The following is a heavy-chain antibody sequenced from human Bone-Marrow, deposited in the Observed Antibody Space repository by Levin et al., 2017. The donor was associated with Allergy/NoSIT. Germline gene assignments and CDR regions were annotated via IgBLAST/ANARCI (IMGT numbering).Heavy chain of an antibody. J-gene: IGHJ4*02. CDR2: INGDGRST. V-gene: IGHV3-74*01. D-gene: IGHD1-26*01. CDR3: ARVGATTFY. Sequence: PGGSLRLSCVASGFPFSNYYMHWIRQAPGKGLVWVSRINGDGRSTYYADSVKGRFTISRDNAQNTLYLQMDSLRAEDTAVYYCARVGATTFYWGLGTLVTVSS. CDR1: GFPFSNYY.